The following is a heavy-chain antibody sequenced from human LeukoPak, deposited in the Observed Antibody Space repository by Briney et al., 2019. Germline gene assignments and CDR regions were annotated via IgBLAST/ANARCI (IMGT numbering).Heavy chain of an antibody. Sequence: SETLSLTCTVSGGSVSSSPYSWGWIRQPPGKGLEWIGTISYSGSTYYNPSLKSRVTLSVDTSKNHFSLRLSSVTAADTAVYYCARVAFGGYSYGYVDFWGQGTLVTVSS. CDR3: ARVAFGGYSYGYVDF. CDR1: GGSVSSSPYS. CDR2: ISYSGST. J-gene: IGHJ4*02. D-gene: IGHD5-18*01. V-gene: IGHV4-39*02.